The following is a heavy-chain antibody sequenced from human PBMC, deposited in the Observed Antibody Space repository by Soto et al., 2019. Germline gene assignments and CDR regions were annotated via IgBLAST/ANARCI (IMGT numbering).Heavy chain of an antibody. CDR2: ISYDGSRQ. V-gene: IGHV3-30*18. CDR3: AKDDYGMDV. CDR1: GFIFTTYD. J-gene: IGHJ6*02. Sequence: QVQLVESGGGVVQPGRSLRVSCGASGFIFTTYDMHWVRQAPGKGLEWVAVISYDGSRQYYADSVKGRFTISRDNSKNMVSLQMNSLRDEDTAVYYCAKDDYGMDVWDQGTTVTVSS.